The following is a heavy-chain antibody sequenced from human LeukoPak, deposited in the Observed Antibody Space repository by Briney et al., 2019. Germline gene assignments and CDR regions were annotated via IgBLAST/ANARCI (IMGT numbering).Heavy chain of an antibody. CDR1: GGSISSSNW. CDR3: ARDPGGYSGYGRGYYFDF. J-gene: IGHJ4*02. Sequence: SETLPLTCAVSGGSISSSNWWSWVRQPPGKGLEWIGEIYDSGSTNYNPSLKSRVTMSVDKSKKQYSLKLSSVTAADTAVYYCARDPGGYSGYGRGYYFDFWGQGTLVTVSS. D-gene: IGHD5-12*01. V-gene: IGHV4-4*02. CDR2: IYDSGST.